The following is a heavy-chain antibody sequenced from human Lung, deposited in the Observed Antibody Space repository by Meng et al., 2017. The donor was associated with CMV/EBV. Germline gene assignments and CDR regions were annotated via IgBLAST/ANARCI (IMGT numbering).Heavy chain of an antibody. CDR1: GFTLSNST. Sequence: GGSLRLXCTASGFTLSNSTMSWVRQAPGKGLEWVGFIRSKAFGGTTEYAASVKGRFTISRDDSKGIACLQMNSLKVEDTAVYYCARGTYISGWYYYDYYYAMDVWGQGTTVTVSS. J-gene: IGHJ6*02. D-gene: IGHD6-19*01. V-gene: IGHV3-49*04. CDR2: IRSKAFGGTT. CDR3: ARGTYISGWYYYDYYYAMDV.